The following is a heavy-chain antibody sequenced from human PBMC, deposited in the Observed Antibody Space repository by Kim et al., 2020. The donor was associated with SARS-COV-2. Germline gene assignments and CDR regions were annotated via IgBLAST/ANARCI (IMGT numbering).Heavy chain of an antibody. Sequence: PPLPGRVTISVDKSKNQFSLKLGSVTAAETAVYYCARGYSSSWFNYYGMDVWGQGTTVTVSS. J-gene: IGHJ6*02. CDR3: ARGYSSSWFNYYGMDV. D-gene: IGHD6-13*01. V-gene: IGHV4-4*02.